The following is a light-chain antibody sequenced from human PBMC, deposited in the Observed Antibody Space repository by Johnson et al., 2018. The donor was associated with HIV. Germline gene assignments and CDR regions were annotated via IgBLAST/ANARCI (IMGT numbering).Light chain of an antibody. CDR2: ENN. CDR3: ATWDTSLSVYV. CDR1: SSNIGNNY. V-gene: IGLV1-51*01. Sequence: SVLTQPPSVSAAPGQTVTISCSGSSSNIGNNYVSWYQQLPGTAPKLLIYENNKRPSGIPDRFSGSKAGTSANLGITGLRTGDEADYYCATWDTSLSVYVFGTGTKVTVL. J-gene: IGLJ1*01.